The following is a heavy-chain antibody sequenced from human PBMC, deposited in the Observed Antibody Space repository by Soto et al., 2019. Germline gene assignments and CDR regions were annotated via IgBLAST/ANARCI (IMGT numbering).Heavy chain of an antibody. D-gene: IGHD3-10*01. CDR1: GFTFSSYS. CDR2: ISSSSSYI. V-gene: IGHV3-21*01. J-gene: IGHJ4*02. CDR3: ARGSGSYPDSVLASFDY. Sequence: GGSLRLSCAASGFTFSSYSMNWVRQAPGKGLEWVSSISSSSSYIYYADSVKGRFTISRDNAKNSLYLQMNSLRAEDTAVYYCARGSGSYPDSVLASFDYWGQGTLVTVSS.